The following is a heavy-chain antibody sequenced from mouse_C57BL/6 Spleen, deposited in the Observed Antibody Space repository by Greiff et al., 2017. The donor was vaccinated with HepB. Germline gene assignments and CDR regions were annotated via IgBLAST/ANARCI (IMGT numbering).Heavy chain of an antibody. CDR2: IYPGDGDT. J-gene: IGHJ4*01. D-gene: IGHD4-1*01. CDR1: GYAFSSYW. V-gene: IGHV1-80*01. Sequence: QLQQSGAELVKPGASVKISCKASGYAFSSYWMNWVKQRPGKGLEWIGQIYPGDGDTNYNGKFKGKATLTADKSSSTAYMQLSSLTSEDSAVYFCARSDWDGAMDYWGQGTSVTVSS. CDR3: ARSDWDGAMDY.